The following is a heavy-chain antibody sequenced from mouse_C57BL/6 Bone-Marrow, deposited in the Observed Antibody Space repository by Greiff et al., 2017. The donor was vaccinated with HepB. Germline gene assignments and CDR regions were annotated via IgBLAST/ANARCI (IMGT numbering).Heavy chain of an antibody. CDR2: INPSSGYT. CDR1: GYTFTSYW. V-gene: IGHV1-7*01. Sequence: VQLQQSGAELAKPGASVKLSCKASGYTFTSYWMHWVKQRPGQGLEWIGYINPSSGYTKYNQKFKDKATLTEDKSSSTAYMQLSSLTYEDSAVYYCARANDGYYVAYWGQGTLVTVSA. CDR3: ARANDGYYVAY. D-gene: IGHD2-3*01. J-gene: IGHJ3*01.